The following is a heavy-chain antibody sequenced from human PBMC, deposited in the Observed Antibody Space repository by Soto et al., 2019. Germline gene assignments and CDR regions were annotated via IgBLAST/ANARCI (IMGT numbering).Heavy chain of an antibody. CDR3: ARVGRSDAFDI. J-gene: IGHJ3*02. V-gene: IGHV3-30-3*01. Sequence: GGSLRLSCAASGFTFSSYAMHWVRQAPSKGLEWVAVISYDGSNKYYADSVKGRFTISRDNSKNTLYLQMNSLRAEDTAVYYCARVGRSDAFDIWGQGTMVTVSS. CDR1: GFTFSSYA. CDR2: ISYDGSNK.